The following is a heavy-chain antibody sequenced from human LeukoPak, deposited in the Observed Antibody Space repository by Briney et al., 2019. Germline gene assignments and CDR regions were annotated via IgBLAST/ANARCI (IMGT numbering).Heavy chain of an antibody. J-gene: IGHJ4*02. Sequence: GGSLRLSCAASGFTFSSYAMSWVRRAPGKGLEWVSAISGSGGSTYYADSVKGRFTISRDNSKNTLYLQMNSLRAEDTAVYYCAKDSGYDGYYYDSSGYYPDYWGQGTLVTVSS. D-gene: IGHD3-22*01. CDR2: ISGSGGST. CDR3: AKDSGYDGYYYDSSGYYPDY. CDR1: GFTFSSYA. V-gene: IGHV3-23*01.